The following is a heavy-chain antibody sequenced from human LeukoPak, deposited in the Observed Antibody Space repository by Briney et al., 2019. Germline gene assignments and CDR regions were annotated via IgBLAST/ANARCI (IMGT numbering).Heavy chain of an antibody. V-gene: IGHV3-23*01. CDR1: GFIFSSYS. CDR2: ITGSGGNT. CDR3: AKAASSSWPSYYYGMDV. D-gene: IGHD6-13*01. J-gene: IGHJ6*02. Sequence: GGSLRLSCAASGFIFSSYSMSWIRQAPGKGLEWVSVITGSGGNTYYADSVKGRFTISKDNSKNTVYLQMSSLRVDDTAVYYCAKAASSSWPSYYYGMDVWGQGTTVTVSS.